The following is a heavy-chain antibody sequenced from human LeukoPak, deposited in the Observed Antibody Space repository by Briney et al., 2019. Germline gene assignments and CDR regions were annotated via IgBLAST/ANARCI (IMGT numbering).Heavy chain of an antibody. J-gene: IGHJ3*02. CDR3: AKDLSPRGYTYGYGVFEI. Sequence: GKSLRLSCAASGFTFNSYGMSWVRQAPGKGPEWVAFISFDGSSKYYGDSVKGRFVIHRDNPQNTMYLQMDSLRAEDTATYYCAKDLSPRGYTYGYGVFEIWGQGTRVTVSS. CDR1: GFTFNSYG. V-gene: IGHV3-33*06. D-gene: IGHD5-18*01. CDR2: ISFDGSSK.